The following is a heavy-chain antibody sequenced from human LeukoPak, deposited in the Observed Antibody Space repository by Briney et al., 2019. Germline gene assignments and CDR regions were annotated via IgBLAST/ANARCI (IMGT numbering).Heavy chain of an antibody. CDR3: XXAFRPDSGTINY. D-gene: IGHD1-14*01. CDR1: GXTXXXXX. CDR2: XXXNXXXT. V-gene: IGHV1-2*02. J-gene: IGHJ4*02. Sequence: ASVRVSCKASGXTXXXXXXXXXXXXXXQXXXXXXXXXXNXXXTNYAXKFQGGVTMTRDTSISTAYMELTRLRSDDTAVYXCXXAFRPDSGTINYWGQGTLVTVSS.